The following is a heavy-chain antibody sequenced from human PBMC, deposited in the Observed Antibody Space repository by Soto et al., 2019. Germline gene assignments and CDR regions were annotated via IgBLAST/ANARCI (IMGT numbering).Heavy chain of an antibody. J-gene: IGHJ6*02. CDR3: ARDAAGGAARGWDNYYGMDV. Sequence: AASVKVSCKASGYTFTSYGISWVRQAPGQGLEWMGWISAYNGNTNYAQKLQGRVTMTTDTATSTAYRELRSLRSDDTAVYYGARDAAGGAARGWDNYYGMDVWGQGTTGTVS. CDR2: ISAYNGNT. CDR1: GYTFTSYG. D-gene: IGHD6-19*01. V-gene: IGHV1-18*04.